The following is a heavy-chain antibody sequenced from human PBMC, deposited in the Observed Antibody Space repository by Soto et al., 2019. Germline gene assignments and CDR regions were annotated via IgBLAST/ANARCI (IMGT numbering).Heavy chain of an antibody. Sequence: GGSLRLSCAASRLTFGRYAMSWVRQAPGKGLEWVSGISGRGTSTYYADSVKGRFTISRDNSNNTLYLQMDNLRAEDTAVYYCAKAFYREEDGYNSFDYWGQGTLVTVSS. D-gene: IGHD2-21*01. CDR2: ISGRGTST. J-gene: IGHJ4*02. V-gene: IGHV3-23*01. CDR3: AKAFYREEDGYNSFDY. CDR1: RLTFGRYA.